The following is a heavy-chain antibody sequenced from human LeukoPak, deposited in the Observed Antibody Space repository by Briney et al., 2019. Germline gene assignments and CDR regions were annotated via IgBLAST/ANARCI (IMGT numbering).Heavy chain of an antibody. CDR1: GFTSSDYG. CDR2: ISYDGSKK. CDR3: AKVTSPYDFWSAYKS. V-gene: IGHV3-30*18. J-gene: IGHJ5*02. D-gene: IGHD3/OR15-3a*01. Sequence: GGSLRLSCATSGFTSSDYGMHWVRQTPGKGLEWVAMISYDGSKKHYADSVKGRFTISRDNSQNTLHLQMNSLRPEDVAVYYCAKVTSPYDFWSAYKSWGQGTLVIVSS.